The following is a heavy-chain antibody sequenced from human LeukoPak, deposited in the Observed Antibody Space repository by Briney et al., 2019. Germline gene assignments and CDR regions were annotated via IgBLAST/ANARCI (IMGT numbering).Heavy chain of an antibody. V-gene: IGHV4-34*01. CDR1: GGSFSGYY. J-gene: IGHJ3*02. Sequence: PSETLSLTCAVYGGSFSGYYWSWIRQPPGKGLEWIGEINHSGSTNYNPSLKSRVTISVDTSKNQFSLKLSSVTAADTAVYYCARLGYYYDSSGYFADAFDIWGQGTMVTVSS. D-gene: IGHD3-22*01. CDR2: INHSGST. CDR3: ARLGYYYDSSGYFADAFDI.